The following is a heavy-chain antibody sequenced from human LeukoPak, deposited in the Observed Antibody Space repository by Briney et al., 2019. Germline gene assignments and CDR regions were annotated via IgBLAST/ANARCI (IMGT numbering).Heavy chain of an antibody. D-gene: IGHD3-3*01. J-gene: IGHJ4*02. Sequence: GGSLRLSCAASGFTFSDYYMSWIRQAPGKGLEWVSYISGITTTSIPTTIYYADSVEGRFTISRDNAKNSLYLQMNSLRAEDTGVYYCARVPEGERSAYYFNYWGQGTLVTVSS. CDR1: GFTFSDYY. CDR2: ISGITTTSIPTTI. CDR3: ARVPEGERSAYYFNY. V-gene: IGHV3-11*01.